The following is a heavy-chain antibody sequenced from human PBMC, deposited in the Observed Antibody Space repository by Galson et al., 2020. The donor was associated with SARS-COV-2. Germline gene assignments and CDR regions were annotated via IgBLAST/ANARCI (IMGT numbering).Heavy chain of an antibody. J-gene: IGHJ4*02. V-gene: IGHV3-15*01. CDR3: ATGIDCRSSSCCNYFGD. CDR1: GFTFRNAW. D-gene: IGHD2-2*01. Sequence: GESLKISCAASGFTFRNAWMSWVRQAPGKGLEWVGRIKSKTDGGTKDYPAPVKGRFTISRDDSKNTLYLQINSLETEDTAVYYCATGIDCRSSSCCNYFGDWGQGTLVTVSS. CDR2: IKSKTDGGTK.